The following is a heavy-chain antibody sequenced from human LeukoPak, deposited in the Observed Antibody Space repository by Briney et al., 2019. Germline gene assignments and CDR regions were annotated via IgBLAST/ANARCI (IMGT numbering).Heavy chain of an antibody. V-gene: IGHV3-21*01. CDR2: ISRSSFFM. J-gene: IGHJ4*02. Sequence: PGGSLRLSCAASGFTFSDYTMNWVRQAPGKGLEWVSSISRSSFFMYYADPIKGRFTISRDNAKKSLYLQMNSLSAEDTAVYYCARGEHGDSVVGYWGQGTLVTVSS. D-gene: IGHD4-17*01. CDR3: ARGEHGDSVVGY. CDR1: GFTFSDYT.